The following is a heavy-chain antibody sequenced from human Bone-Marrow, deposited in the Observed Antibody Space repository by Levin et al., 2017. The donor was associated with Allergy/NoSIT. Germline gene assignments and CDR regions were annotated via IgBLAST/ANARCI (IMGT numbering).Heavy chain of an antibody. Sequence: PGGSLRLSCAASGFTFNIYSMHWVRQAPGKGLEWVSYIGGTTSTILYADSVKGRFIISRDNAKNSLYLQMNSLRDEDTAVYYCARGFAGDRSYFDYWGQGTLVTVSS. CDR3: ARGFAGDRSYFDY. V-gene: IGHV3-48*02. CDR2: IGGTTSTI. CDR1: GFTFNIYS. D-gene: IGHD2-21*01. J-gene: IGHJ4*02.